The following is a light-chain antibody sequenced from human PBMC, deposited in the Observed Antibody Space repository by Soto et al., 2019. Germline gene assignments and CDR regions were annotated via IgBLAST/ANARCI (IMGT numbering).Light chain of an antibody. Sequence: QSALTQPASVSGSPGQSITISCTGTSSDVGAYNYVSWYQHHPVKAPKLMLYEVSNRPSGVSDRFSGSRSGNTASLTISGLQAEDESDYYCISYTSSSTWVFGGGTKLTVL. J-gene: IGLJ3*02. CDR3: ISYTSSSTWV. CDR1: SSDVGAYNY. V-gene: IGLV2-14*01. CDR2: EVS.